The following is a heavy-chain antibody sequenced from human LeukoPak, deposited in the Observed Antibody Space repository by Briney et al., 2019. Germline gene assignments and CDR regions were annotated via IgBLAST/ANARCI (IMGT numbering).Heavy chain of an antibody. D-gene: IGHD5-24*01. CDR3: ARDLQFGDSYNWEVVWFDP. CDR2: INPSGGST. V-gene: IGHV1-46*01. J-gene: IGHJ5*02. CDR1: GYTFTSYY. Sequence: ASVKVSCKASGYTFTSYYMHWVRQAPGQGLEWMGIINPSGGSTSYAQKFQGRVTMTRDTSTSTAYMELSSLRSEDTAVYYCARDLQFGDSYNWEVVWFDPWGQGTLVTVSS.